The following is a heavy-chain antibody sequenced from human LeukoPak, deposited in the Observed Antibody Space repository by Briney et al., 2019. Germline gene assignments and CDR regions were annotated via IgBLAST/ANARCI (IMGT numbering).Heavy chain of an antibody. J-gene: IGHJ4*02. CDR1: GYTFTSYY. CDR3: ARDPHDCGDYAAGPGYYFDY. CDR2: INPSGGST. V-gene: IGHV1-46*01. Sequence: ASVKVSCKASGYTFTSYYMHWVRQAPGQGLEWMGIINPSGGSTSYAQKFQGRVTMTRDTSTSTVYMELSSLRSEDTAVYYCARDPHDCGDYAAGPGYYFDYWGQGTLVTVSS. D-gene: IGHD4-17*01.